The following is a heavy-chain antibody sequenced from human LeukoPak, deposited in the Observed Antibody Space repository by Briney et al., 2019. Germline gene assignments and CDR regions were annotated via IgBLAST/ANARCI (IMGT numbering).Heavy chain of an antibody. Sequence: PGGSLRLSCAASGFTFSSYAMHWVRQTPGKGLEWVAVISYDGSKKYYADSVKGRFTISRDNSKNTLYLQMNSLRAEDTAVYYCARRYYYDSSGYYAFDYWGQGTLVTVSS. J-gene: IGHJ4*02. V-gene: IGHV3-30-3*01. CDR2: ISYDGSKK. D-gene: IGHD3-22*01. CDR1: GFTFSSYA. CDR3: ARRYYYDSSGYYAFDY.